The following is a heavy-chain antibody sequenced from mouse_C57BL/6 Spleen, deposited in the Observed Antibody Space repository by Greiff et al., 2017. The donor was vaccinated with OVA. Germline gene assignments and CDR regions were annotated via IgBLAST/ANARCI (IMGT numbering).Heavy chain of an antibody. D-gene: IGHD1-1*01. CDR3: ARSATVGYLDY. CDR1: GYAFSSYW. Sequence: VQLQQSGAELVKPGASVKISCKASGYAFSSYWMNWVKQRPGKGLEWIGQIYPGDGDTNYNGKFKGKATLTADKSSSTAYMQLSSLTSEDSAVYFCARSATVGYLDYWGQGTTLTVSS. J-gene: IGHJ2*01. V-gene: IGHV1-80*01. CDR2: IYPGDGDT.